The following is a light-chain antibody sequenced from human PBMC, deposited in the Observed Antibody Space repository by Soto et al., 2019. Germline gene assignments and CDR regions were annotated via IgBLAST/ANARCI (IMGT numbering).Light chain of an antibody. CDR1: QSISSY. CDR2: AAS. Sequence: DIQMTQSPSSLSASVGDRVTITCRASQSISSYLNWYQQKPGKAPTLLIYAASSLQSGVPSRFSGSGSGTDFTLTISSLQPEDFATYYCQQSYSTPPTFGQGTKVEIK. J-gene: IGKJ1*01. V-gene: IGKV1-39*01. CDR3: QQSYSTPPT.